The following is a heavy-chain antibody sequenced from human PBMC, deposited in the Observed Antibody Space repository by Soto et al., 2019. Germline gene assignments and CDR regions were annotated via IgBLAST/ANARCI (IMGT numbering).Heavy chain of an antibody. V-gene: IGHV3-66*01. D-gene: IGHD3-3*02. CDR3: ARSIFGVVIAGTFDY. CDR2: IYSGGST. Sequence: EVQRVESGGGLVQPGGSLRLSCAASGFTVSSNYMSWVRQAPGKGLEWVSVIYSGGSTYYADSVKGRFTISRDNSKNTLYLQMNSLRAEDTAVYYCARSIFGVVIAGTFDYWGQGTLVTVSS. J-gene: IGHJ4*02. CDR1: GFTVSSNY.